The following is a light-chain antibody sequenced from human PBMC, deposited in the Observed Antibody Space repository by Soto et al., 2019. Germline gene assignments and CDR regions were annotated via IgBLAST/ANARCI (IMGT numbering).Light chain of an antibody. Sequence: EIVLTQSPGTLSLSPGERATLSCRGSQSVSSAYLAWYQQKPGQAPRLLIYDVSSRATGIPDRFSGSGSGTDFTLTVSRLEPEDFAVYYCQQYGSSPETFGQGTKVDIK. CDR1: QSVSSAY. CDR2: DVS. J-gene: IGKJ1*01. CDR3: QQYGSSPET. V-gene: IGKV3-20*01.